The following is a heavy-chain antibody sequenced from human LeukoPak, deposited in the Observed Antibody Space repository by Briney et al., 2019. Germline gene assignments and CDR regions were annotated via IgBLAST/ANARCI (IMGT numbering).Heavy chain of an antibody. Sequence: GASVKVSCKSSGYTFTGYYMHWVRQAPGQGLEWMGWINPNNGDTKFAQNFQGGVTLTRDMSITTAYMEINRLRSDDTAVYYCARDQIAAPDHFDYWGQGTVVIVST. CDR3: ARDQIAAPDHFDY. CDR2: INPNNGDT. D-gene: IGHD6-6*01. J-gene: IGHJ4*02. V-gene: IGHV1-2*02. CDR1: GYTFTGYY.